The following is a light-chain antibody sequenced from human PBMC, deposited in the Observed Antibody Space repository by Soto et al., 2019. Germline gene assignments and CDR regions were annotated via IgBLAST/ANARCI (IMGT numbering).Light chain of an antibody. Sequence: IVLRQSPGTLSLSPGERSTLACSALQSASSSYLAWYQQKPGQAPRLLIYGASSRATGIPDRFSGSGSGTDFTLTISRLEPEDFAVYYCQQYGSSPGWTFGQGTKVDIK. CDR2: GAS. J-gene: IGKJ1*01. CDR3: QQYGSSPGWT. V-gene: IGKV3-20*01. CDR1: QSASSSY.